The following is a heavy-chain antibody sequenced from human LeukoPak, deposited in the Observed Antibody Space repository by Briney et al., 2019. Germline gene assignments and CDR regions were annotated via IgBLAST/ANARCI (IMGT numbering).Heavy chain of an antibody. CDR2: IIPIFGTA. D-gene: IGHD3-22*01. J-gene: IGHJ4*02. CDR3: VRAIYYYDSSGYVYYFDY. CDR1: GGTFSSYA. Sequence: SVKVSCKASGGTFSSYAISWVRQAPGQGLEWMGGIIPIFGTANYAQKFQGRVTITADESASTAYMELSSLRSEDTAVYYCVRAIYYYDSSGYVYYFDYWGQGTLVTVSS. V-gene: IGHV1-69*13.